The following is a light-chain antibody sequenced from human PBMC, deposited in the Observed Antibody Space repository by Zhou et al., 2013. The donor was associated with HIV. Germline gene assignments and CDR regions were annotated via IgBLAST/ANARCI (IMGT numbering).Light chain of an antibody. J-gene: IGKJ1*01. CDR2: GAS. V-gene: IGKV3-20*01. CDR3: QQYGTSPWT. Sequence: EIVLTQSPGTLSLSPGERATLSCRASQSVTRSFLAWYQQKPNQAPRLLFYGASNRATGIPDRFSGSGSGTDFTLTISRLDPEDFAVYYCQQYGTSPWTFGQGTKVGNQT. CDR1: QSVTRSF.